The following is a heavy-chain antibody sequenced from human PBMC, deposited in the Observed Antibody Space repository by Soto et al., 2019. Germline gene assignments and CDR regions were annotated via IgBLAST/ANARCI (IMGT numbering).Heavy chain of an antibody. D-gene: IGHD3-3*01. J-gene: IGHJ5*02. V-gene: IGHV1-46*02. CDR2: INPSGGSA. CDR3: ARSSMGTYYDFWSGYSNWFDP. CDR1: GYTFNSYY. Sequence: ASSEGLCKASGYTFNSYYMHWVRQAPGQGLEWMGIINPSGGSAIYAQKFQGRVTMTRDTSTSTVYMELSSLRSEDTAVYYCARSSMGTYYDFWSGYSNWFDPWGQGTLVTVSS.